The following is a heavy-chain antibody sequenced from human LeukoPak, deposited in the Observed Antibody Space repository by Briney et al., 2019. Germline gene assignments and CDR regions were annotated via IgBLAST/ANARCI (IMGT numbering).Heavy chain of an antibody. J-gene: IGHJ4*02. CDR2: ISGSGGST. CDR3: AKDSTRYSSGWYQYYFDY. CDR1: GFTFSSYA. D-gene: IGHD6-19*01. V-gene: IGHV3-23*01. Sequence: GGSLRLSCAASGFTFSSYAMSWVRRAPGKGLEWVSAISGSGGSTYYADSVKGRFTISRDNSKNTLYLQMNSLRAEDTAVYYCAKDSTRYSSGWYQYYFDYWGQGTLVTVSS.